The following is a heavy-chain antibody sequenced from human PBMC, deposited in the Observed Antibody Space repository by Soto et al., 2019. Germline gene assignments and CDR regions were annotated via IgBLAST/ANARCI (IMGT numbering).Heavy chain of an antibody. Sequence: SVKVSCKASGGTFSSYAISWVRQAPGQGLEWMGGIIPIFGTANYAQKFQGRVTITADESTSTAYMELSSLRSEDTAVYYCARGVSGYRSSWQHYYYYGMDVWGQGTTVTVS. J-gene: IGHJ6*02. CDR3: ARGVSGYRSSWQHYYYYGMDV. V-gene: IGHV1-69*13. D-gene: IGHD6-13*01. CDR2: IIPIFGTA. CDR1: GGTFSSYA.